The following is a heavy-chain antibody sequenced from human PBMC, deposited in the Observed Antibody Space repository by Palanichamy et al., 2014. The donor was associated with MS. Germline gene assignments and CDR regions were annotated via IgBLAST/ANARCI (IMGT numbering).Heavy chain of an antibody. CDR3: AHSVRFFDSNSFDP. V-gene: IGHV2-5*02. CDR2: IYWDDDK. CDR1: GFSLSTSGVG. Sequence: QITLKESSPTLVKPTQTLTLTCSFSGFSLSTSGVGEGWIRQPPGKALEWLALIYWDDDKRYSPSLKTRLTISKDTSKNQVVLRMTNMDPVDTATYYCAHSVRFFDSNSFDPWGQGTLVTVSS. D-gene: IGHD3-9*01. J-gene: IGHJ5*02.